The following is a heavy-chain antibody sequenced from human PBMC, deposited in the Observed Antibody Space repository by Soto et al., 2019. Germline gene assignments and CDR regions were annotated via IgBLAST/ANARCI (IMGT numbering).Heavy chain of an antibody. CDR3: DKDNGSGCDWLRVGDAADI. D-gene: IGHD5-12*01. V-gene: IGHV3-30*18. Sequence: QVQLVESGGGVVQPGRSLRLSCAASGFTFSSYGMHWVRQAPGKGLEWVAVISYDGSNKYYADSVKGRLTISRDNSKNTLYLQLNSLRGEDTAVYYCDKDNGSGCDWLRVGDAADIWGQGTMVTVSS. J-gene: IGHJ3*02. CDR1: GFTFSSYG. CDR2: ISYDGSNK.